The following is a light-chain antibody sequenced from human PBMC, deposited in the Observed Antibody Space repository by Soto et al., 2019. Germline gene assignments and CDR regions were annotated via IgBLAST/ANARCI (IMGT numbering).Light chain of an antibody. CDR1: QSVSSN. CDR2: GAS. J-gene: IGKJ3*01. CDR3: QHYNNWPPKFT. Sequence: EIVMTQSPATLSVSPGERATLSCRASQSVSSNLAWYQQKPGQAPRLLIYGASTRATGFPARFSGSGSGTESTLTISSLQSEDFSVYYCQHYNNWPPKFTFGPGTQVDIK. V-gene: IGKV3-15*01.